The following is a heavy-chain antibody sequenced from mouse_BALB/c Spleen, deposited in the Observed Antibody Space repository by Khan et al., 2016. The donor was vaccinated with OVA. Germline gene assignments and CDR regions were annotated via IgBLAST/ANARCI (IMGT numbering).Heavy chain of an antibody. D-gene: IGHD2-3*01. J-gene: IGHJ1*01. V-gene: IGHV11-2*02. CDR3: VRYDGYYWYFDV. CDR2: INSDGSAI. CDR1: GFTFSGFW. Sequence: EVQLLETGGGLVQPGGSRGLSCEGSGFTFSGFWMSWVRQTPGKTLEWIGDINSDGSAINYAPSIKARFTIFRDNDKSTLYLQMSNVRSEDTATYLDVRYDGYYWYFDVWGAGTTVTVSS.